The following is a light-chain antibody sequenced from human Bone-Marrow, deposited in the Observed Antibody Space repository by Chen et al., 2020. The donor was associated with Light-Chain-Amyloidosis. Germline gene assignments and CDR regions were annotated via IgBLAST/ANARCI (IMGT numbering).Light chain of an antibody. Sequence: TPSKLLIYGNTNRPSGVPDRFSASKSGTSASLAITGLQAEDEADYYCQTYDSSLGSSVFGGGTKLTVL. V-gene: IGLV1-40*01. CDR2: GNT. J-gene: IGLJ2*01. CDR3: QTYDSSLGSSV.